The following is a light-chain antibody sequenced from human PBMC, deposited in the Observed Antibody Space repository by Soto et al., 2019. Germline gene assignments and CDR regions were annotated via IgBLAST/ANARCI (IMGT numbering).Light chain of an antibody. CDR2: KAS. J-gene: IGKJ4*01. Sequence: DIQMTHSPSSLSASVGDIVTITCRASRSISSYLNWYQQKPGKAPKLLIYKASGLESGVPSRFSGSGSGTDFTLTISSLQPDDFATYYCQQYNSYSPLTLGGGTKVDIK. CDR3: QQYNSYSPLT. V-gene: IGKV1-5*03. CDR1: RSISSY.